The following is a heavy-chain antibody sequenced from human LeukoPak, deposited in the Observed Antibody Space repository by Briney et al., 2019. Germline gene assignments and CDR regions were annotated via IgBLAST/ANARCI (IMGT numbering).Heavy chain of an antibody. V-gene: IGHV4-59*11. CDR3: AREDPQTTVPEGLDV. J-gene: IGHJ6*02. Sequence: SETLSLTCTVSGGSISSHYWSWIRQPPGKGLEWIGYIYYSGSTNYNPSLKSRVTISVDTSKNQFSLKLSSVTAADTAVYYCAREDPQTTVPEGLDVWGQGTTVTVSS. D-gene: IGHD1-1*01. CDR1: GGSISSHY. CDR2: IYYSGST.